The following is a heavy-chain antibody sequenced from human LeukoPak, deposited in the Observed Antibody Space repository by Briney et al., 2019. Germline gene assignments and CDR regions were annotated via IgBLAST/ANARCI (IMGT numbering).Heavy chain of an antibody. CDR1: GYTFTSYA. Sequence: ASVKVSCKASGYTFTSYAMHWVRQAPGQRLEWMGWINAGNGNTKYSQEFQGRVTITRDTSASTAYMELRSLRSDDTAVYYCAREGYSSSWWRPLYYYYMDVWGKGTTVTVSS. J-gene: IGHJ6*03. D-gene: IGHD6-13*01. CDR2: INAGNGNT. CDR3: AREGYSSSWWRPLYYYYMDV. V-gene: IGHV1-3*01.